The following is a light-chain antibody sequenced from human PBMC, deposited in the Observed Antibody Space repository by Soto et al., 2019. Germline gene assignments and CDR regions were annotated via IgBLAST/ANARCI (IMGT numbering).Light chain of an antibody. CDR3: SSYAGSDSVL. CDR2: EVF. Sequence: QSVLTQPHSVSGSPGQSLTISCTGTSSDVGGYNYVSWYHHHPGKAPKLIIYEVFKRPSGVPDRFSGSKSGNTASLTVSGLQAEDDADYYCSSYAGSDSVLFGGGTKLTVL. J-gene: IGLJ3*02. V-gene: IGLV2-8*01. CDR1: SSDVGGYNY.